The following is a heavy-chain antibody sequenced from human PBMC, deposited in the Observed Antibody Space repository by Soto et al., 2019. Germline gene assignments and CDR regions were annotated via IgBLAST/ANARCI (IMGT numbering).Heavy chain of an antibody. V-gene: IGHV6-1*01. Sequence: ASQTLSLTCAISGDSVSRTTAAWNWIRQFPSRGLEWLGRTYYRSKWFSDYAVSVKSRLTINADTSTNQFSLQLNSVTPDDTAVYYCARDEGALNSWGQGTPVTVSS. J-gene: IGHJ4*02. CDR3: ARDEGALNS. CDR1: GDSVSRTTAA. CDR2: TYYRSKWFS.